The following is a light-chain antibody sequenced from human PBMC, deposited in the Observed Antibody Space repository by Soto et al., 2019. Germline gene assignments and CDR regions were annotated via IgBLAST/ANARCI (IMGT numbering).Light chain of an antibody. Sequence: EIVLTQSPGTLSLSPGERATLSCRASQSVSSNYLAWYQQKPGQAPRLLIYGASSRATGIPDRFSGSGSGTDFTLTISSLQSEDFAVYYCHQYNHWLTWTFGQGTKVDIK. CDR2: GAS. CDR1: QSVSSNY. J-gene: IGKJ1*01. V-gene: IGKV3-20*01. CDR3: HQYNHWLTWT.